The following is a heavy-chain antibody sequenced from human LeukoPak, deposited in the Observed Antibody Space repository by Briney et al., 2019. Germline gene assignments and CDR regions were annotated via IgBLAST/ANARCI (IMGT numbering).Heavy chain of an antibody. V-gene: IGHV4-34*01. J-gene: IGHJ5*02. D-gene: IGHD3-3*01. Sequence: SETLSLTCAVYGGSFSGYYWSWIRQSPGKGLEWIGEINYSGSTNYSPSLKSRVTISVDTSKNQFSLKLSAVTAADTAVYYCARITSALTYYDFWSGYPRPNWFDPWGQGTLVTVSS. CDR1: GGSFSGYY. CDR3: ARITSALTYYDFWSGYPRPNWFDP. CDR2: INYSGST.